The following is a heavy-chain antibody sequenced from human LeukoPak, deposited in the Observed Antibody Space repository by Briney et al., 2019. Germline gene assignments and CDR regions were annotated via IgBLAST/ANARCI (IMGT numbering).Heavy chain of an antibody. CDR3: AKDNKGSSHYYIRGGYHYYYMDV. CDR1: GFTFDDYT. D-gene: IGHD3-22*01. J-gene: IGHJ6*03. CDR2: ISWDGVST. V-gene: IGHV3-43*01. Sequence: GGSLRPSCAASGFTFDDYTMHWVRQAPGKGLEWVSLISWDGVSTYYADSVKGRFTISRDNSKSSLYLQMNSLRIEDTALYHCAKDNKGSSHYYIRGGYHYYYMDVWGKGTTVAISS.